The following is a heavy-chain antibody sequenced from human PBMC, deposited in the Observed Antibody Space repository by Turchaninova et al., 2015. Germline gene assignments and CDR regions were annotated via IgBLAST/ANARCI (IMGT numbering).Heavy chain of an antibody. CDR3: ARTRGVAYYYYCMDF. CDR1: GGSFSGYY. CDR2: INHSGST. J-gene: IGHJ6*02. D-gene: IGHD3-10*01. V-gene: IGHV4-34*01. Sequence: QVQLQQCGAGLLKPSETLSLTCAVYGGSFSGYYWSWIRQPPGKGLEWVGEINHSGSTNHNPSIQSRVTISVDTSKNQFSLTLSSVTAADTAVYYWARTRGVAYYYYCMDFWGQGTTVTVSS.